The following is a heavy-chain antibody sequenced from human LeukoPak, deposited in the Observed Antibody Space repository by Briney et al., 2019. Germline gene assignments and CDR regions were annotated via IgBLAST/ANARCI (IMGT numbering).Heavy chain of an antibody. D-gene: IGHD3-9*01. CDR3: ARDLQDYDILTGYYAFDI. Sequence: SETLSLTCAVYGGSFSDYYWTWIRQPPGKGLEWIGEINHSGSPNNNPSLKSRVSISFDTSKNQFSLKLTSVTAADTAVYYCARDLQDYDILTGYYAFDIWGQGTMDTVSS. V-gene: IGHV4-34*01. J-gene: IGHJ3*02. CDR2: INHSGSP. CDR1: GGSFSDYY.